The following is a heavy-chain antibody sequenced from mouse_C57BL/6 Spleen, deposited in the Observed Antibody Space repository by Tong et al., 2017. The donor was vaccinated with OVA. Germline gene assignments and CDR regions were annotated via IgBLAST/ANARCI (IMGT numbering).Heavy chain of an antibody. CDR2: INSDGGST. CDR3: ASFHYYGSSPYAMNY. Sequence: EVQLQESGGGLVQPGESLKLSCESNEYEFPSHDMSWVRKTPEKRLELVAAINSDGGSTYYPDTMERRFIISRDNTKKTLYLQMSSLRSEDTAMYYCASFHYYGSSPYAMNYWGQGTSVTVSS. J-gene: IGHJ4*01. V-gene: IGHV5-2*01. D-gene: IGHD1-1*01. CDR1: EYEFPSHD.